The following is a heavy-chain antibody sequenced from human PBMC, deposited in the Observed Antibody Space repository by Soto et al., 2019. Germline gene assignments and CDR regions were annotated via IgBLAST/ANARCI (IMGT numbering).Heavy chain of an antibody. V-gene: IGHV1-69*01. CDR2: IVPIYRTA. J-gene: IGHJ4*02. CDR1: GGTFSSYR. CDR3: ARDSGAKLSSS. D-gene: IGHD6-13*01. Sequence: QVQLVQSGAEVQKPGSSVKVSCKASGGTFSSYRINWVRQAPGQGLEWVGGIVPIYRTADYAQKFQGRVTITADESARTAYMELRSLKSQDTGVYYCARDSGAKLSSSWGQGTLVTVSS.